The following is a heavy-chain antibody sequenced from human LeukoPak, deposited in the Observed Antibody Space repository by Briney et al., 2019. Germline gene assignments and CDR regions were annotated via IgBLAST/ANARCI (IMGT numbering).Heavy chain of an antibody. CDR3: AKGSGSGWYGWFDP. V-gene: IGHV3-23*01. D-gene: IGHD6-19*01. Sequence: GGSLRLSCAPSRFTFSAYAMYWVRQAPGKGLEWVSCIEASDVNTYYADSVKGRFTISRDNSKNTLYLQMSSLRAEDTAVYYCAKGSGSGWYGWFDPWGQGTLVTVSS. J-gene: IGHJ5*02. CDR1: RFTFSAYA. CDR2: IEASDVNT.